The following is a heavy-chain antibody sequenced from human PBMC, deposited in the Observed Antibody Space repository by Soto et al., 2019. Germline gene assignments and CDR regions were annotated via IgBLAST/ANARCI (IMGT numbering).Heavy chain of an antibody. V-gene: IGHV4-30-4*01. J-gene: IGHJ4*02. CDR2: IYYSGNT. CDR1: GGSTSCHSY. Sequence: TLHHSYTVAGGSTSCHSYSRWIRQPPGKGLEWIGHIYYSGNTDYNPSLKSRLAISIDTSKNQFSLKLSSLTAADTAVYFCAIVGVESSDGLNYFDSWGQGSLVTVS. CDR3: AIVGVESSDGLNYFDS. D-gene: IGHD6-6*01.